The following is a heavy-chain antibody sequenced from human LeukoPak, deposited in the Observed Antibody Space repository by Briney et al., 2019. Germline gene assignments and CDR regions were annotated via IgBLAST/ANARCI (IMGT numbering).Heavy chain of an antibody. V-gene: IGHV4-59*01. CDR2: IYYSGST. J-gene: IGHJ5*02. CDR1: GGSISSYY. Sequence: SETLSLTCTVSGGSISSYYWSWIRQPPGKGLEWIGYIYYSGSTNYNPSLKSRVTISVDTSKNQFSLKLSSVTAADTAVYYCSTLTGYYNGWFDPWGQGTLVTVSS. CDR3: STLTGYYNGWFDP. D-gene: IGHD3-9*01.